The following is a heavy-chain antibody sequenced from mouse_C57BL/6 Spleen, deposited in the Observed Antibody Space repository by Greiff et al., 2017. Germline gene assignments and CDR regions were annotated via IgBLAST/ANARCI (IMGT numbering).Heavy chain of an antibody. CDR1: GYTFTSYW. V-gene: IGHV1-7*01. CDR2: INPSSGYT. J-gene: IGHJ2*01. Sequence: QVHVKQSGAELAKPGASVKLSCKASGYTFTSYWMHWVKQRPGQGLEWIGYINPSSGYTKYNQKFKDKATLTADKSSSTAYMQLSSLTYEDSAVYYCASRIYYDYEGYYFDYWGQGTTLTVSS. CDR3: ASRIYYDYEGYYFDY. D-gene: IGHD2-4*01.